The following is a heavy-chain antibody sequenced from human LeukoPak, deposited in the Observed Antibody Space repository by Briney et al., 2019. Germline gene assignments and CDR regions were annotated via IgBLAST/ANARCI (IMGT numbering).Heavy chain of an antibody. CDR1: GGSFSGYY. V-gene: IGHV4-34*01. CDR3: ARVPRVRGVLVVYANTHYYYYGMDV. CDR2: INHSGST. J-gene: IGHJ6*02. Sequence: SETLSLTCAVYGGSFSGYYWSWIRQPPGKGLEWIGEINHSGSTNYNPSLKSRVTISVDTSKNQFSLKLSSVTAADTAVYYCARVPRVRGVLVVYANTHYYYYGMDVWGQGTTVTVSS. D-gene: IGHD2-8*01.